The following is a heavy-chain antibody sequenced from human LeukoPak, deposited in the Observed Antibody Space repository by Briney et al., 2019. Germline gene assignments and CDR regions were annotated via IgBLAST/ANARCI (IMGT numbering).Heavy chain of an antibody. CDR2: INPNSGGT. CDR3: ARVRYSSSWRPFDY. V-gene: IGHV1-2*02. CDR1: GYTFTGYY. D-gene: IGHD6-13*01. J-gene: IGHJ4*02. Sequence: ASVKVSCKASGYTFTGYYMHWVRQAPGQGLEWMGWINPNSGGTNYAQKFQGRVTMTRDTSISTAYMELSRLRSDDTAVYYCARVRYSSSWRPFDYWGQGTLVTVSS.